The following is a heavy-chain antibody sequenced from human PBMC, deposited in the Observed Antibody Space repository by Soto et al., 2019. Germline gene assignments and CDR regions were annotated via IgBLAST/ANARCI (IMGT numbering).Heavy chain of an antibody. CDR2: ISACNGNT. CDR1: GYTCTSYG. D-gene: IGHD3-10*01. V-gene: IGHV1-18*01. Sequence: APVKVSCKACGYTCTSYGISWVRQAPGQGRGWRGWISACNGNTSYAQKRQGRVTMTTDTSTSTANMELRSLGSEDTAVYYGTRGFRGYASYSYDSMDVWGHGTKGTLAP. CDR3: TRGFRGYASYSYDSMDV. J-gene: IGHJ6*01.